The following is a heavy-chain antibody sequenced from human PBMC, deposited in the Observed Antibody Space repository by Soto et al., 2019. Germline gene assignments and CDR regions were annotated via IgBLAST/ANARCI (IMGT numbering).Heavy chain of an antibody. CDR1: GGSISSSSYY. V-gene: IGHV4-39*01. D-gene: IGHD5-12*01. CDR2: IYYSGST. J-gene: IGHJ4*02. CDR3: ARQIVATKSVLVGFDY. Sequence: SETLSLTCTVSGGSISSSSYYWGWIRQPPGKGLEWIGSIYYSGSTYYNPSLKSRVTISVDTSKNQFSLKLSSVTAADTAVYYCARQIVATKSVLVGFDYWGQGTLVTVSS.